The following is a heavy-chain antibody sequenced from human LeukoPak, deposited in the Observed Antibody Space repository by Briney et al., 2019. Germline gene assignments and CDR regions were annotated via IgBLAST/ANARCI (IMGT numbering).Heavy chain of an antibody. D-gene: IGHD4-11*01. V-gene: IGHV1-8*03. CDR2: MNPNSGNT. CDR3: ARGPPTVTTTSYYYYYYMDV. CDR1: GYTFTSYD. Sequence: ASVKASCKASGYTFTSYDINWVRQATGQGLEWMGWMNPNSGNTGYAQKFQGRVTITRNTSISTAYMELSSLRSEDTAVYYCARGPPTVTTTSYYYYYYMDVWGKGTTVTVSS. J-gene: IGHJ6*03.